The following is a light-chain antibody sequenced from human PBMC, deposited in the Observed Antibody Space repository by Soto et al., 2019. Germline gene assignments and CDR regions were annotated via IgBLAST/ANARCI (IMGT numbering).Light chain of an antibody. Sequence: EMTQSPVTLSASPGASATLSCMLSMSVGSEFAWYHQQPGQSPRLLMYGVSTRASGMPDRFSGSGSGTEFTLDISRVQSEDVAIYFCQQYTRRPITFGQGTRLEIK. CDR1: MSVGSE. J-gene: IGKJ5*01. V-gene: IGKV3-15*01. CDR3: QQYTRRPIT. CDR2: GVS.